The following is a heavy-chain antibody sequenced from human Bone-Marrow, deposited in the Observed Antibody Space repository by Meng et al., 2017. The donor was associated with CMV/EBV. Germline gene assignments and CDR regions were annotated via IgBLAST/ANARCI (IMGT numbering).Heavy chain of an antibody. CDR1: WLSLSTSGVG. CDR2: IYWNDDK. J-gene: IGHJ4*02. D-gene: IGHD6-19*01. V-gene: IGHV2-5*01. Sequence: CTFSWLSLSTSGVGVGWIRQPPGKALEWLALIYWNDDKRYSPSLKSRLTITKDTSRNQVVLTMTNMHPVDTATYYCVHSRSGWGLDYWGQGTLVTVSS. CDR3: VHSRSGWGLDY.